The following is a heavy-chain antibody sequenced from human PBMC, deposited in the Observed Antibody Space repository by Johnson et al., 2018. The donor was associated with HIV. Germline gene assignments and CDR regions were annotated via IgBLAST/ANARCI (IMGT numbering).Heavy chain of an antibody. CDR2: IWYDGSNK. J-gene: IGHJ3*02. D-gene: IGHD2-2*01. CDR1: GFTFSSYG. CDR3: ARDRCSSTTCLDAFDI. Sequence: QVQLVESGGGVVQPGRSLRLSCAASGFTFSSYGMHWVRQAPGKGLEWVAVIWYDGSNKYYADSVKDRFTISRDNSKNTLYVEMNSLRVEDTALYYCARDRCSSTTCLDAFDIWGQGTMVTVSS. V-gene: IGHV3-30*19.